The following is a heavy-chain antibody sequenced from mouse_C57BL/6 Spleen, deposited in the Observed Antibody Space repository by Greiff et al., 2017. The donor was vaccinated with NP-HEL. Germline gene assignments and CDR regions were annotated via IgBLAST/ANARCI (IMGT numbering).Heavy chain of an antibody. V-gene: IGHV1-61*01. D-gene: IGHD6-1*01. CDR3: ARSPTGNYFDD. CDR1: GYTFTSYW. CDR2: IYPSDSET. Sequence: QVQLQQPGAELVRPGSSVKLSCKASGYTFTSYWMDWVKQRPGQGLEWIGNIYPSDSETHYNQKFKDKATLTVDKSSSTAYMQLSSLTSEDSAVYYCARSPTGNYFDDWGQGTTLTVSS. J-gene: IGHJ2*01.